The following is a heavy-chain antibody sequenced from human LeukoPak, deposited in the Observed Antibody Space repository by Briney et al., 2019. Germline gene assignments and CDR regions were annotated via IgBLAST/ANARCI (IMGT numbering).Heavy chain of an antibody. Sequence: PSETLSLTCSVSGGSISSSNYYWGWIRQSTGKGLEWIGYIYYSGSTNYNPSLKSRVTISVDTSKNQFSLKLSSVTAADTAVYYCAREDYDFWSGYLGSNAFDIWGQGTMVTVSS. CDR2: IYYSGST. V-gene: IGHV4-61*05. J-gene: IGHJ3*02. CDR1: GGSISSSNYY. D-gene: IGHD3-3*01. CDR3: AREDYDFWSGYLGSNAFDI.